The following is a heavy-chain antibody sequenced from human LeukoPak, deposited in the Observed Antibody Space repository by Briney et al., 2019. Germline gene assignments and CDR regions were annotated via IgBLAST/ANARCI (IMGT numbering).Heavy chain of an antibody. CDR1: GFTFSSYA. Sequence: PGGSLRLSCAASGFTFSSYAMTWVRQAPGKGLEWGSVISGGGVNIYYTDSVKGRFTISRDNSKNTLYLQMNSLRAEDTAVYYCAKGLSIGAYLFDYWGQGTLVTVSS. J-gene: IGHJ4*02. CDR3: AKGLSIGAYLFDY. V-gene: IGHV3-23*01. CDR2: ISGGGVNI. D-gene: IGHD2-21*01.